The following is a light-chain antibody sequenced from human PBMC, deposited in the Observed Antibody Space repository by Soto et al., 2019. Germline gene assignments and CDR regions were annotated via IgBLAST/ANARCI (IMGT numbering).Light chain of an antibody. J-gene: IGKJ2*01. Sequence: DIQMTQSPSTLSASVGDRVTITCRASQSISVYLAWYQQRPREAPKLLIYGGSSLESGVPSRFSGSGSGTEFTLTISSLQPTDFATYYCHQYATSSHTFGQGTKLEI. CDR3: HQYATSSHT. CDR1: QSISVY. V-gene: IGKV1-5*01. CDR2: GGS.